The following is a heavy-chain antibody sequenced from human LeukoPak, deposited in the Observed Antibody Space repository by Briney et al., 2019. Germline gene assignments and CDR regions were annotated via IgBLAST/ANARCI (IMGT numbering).Heavy chain of an antibody. Sequence: GESLRLSCAASGFTFSSYGMHWVRQAPGKGLEWVAVISYDGSNKYYADSVKGRFTISRDNSKNTLYLQMNSLRAEDTAVYYCAKHVVVTATYYYYGMDVWGQGTTVTVSS. D-gene: IGHD2-21*02. CDR2: ISYDGSNK. J-gene: IGHJ6*02. CDR1: GFTFSSYG. CDR3: AKHVVVTATYYYYGMDV. V-gene: IGHV3-30*18.